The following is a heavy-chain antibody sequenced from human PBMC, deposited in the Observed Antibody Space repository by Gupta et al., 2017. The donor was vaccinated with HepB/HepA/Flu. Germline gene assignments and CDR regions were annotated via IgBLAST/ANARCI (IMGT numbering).Heavy chain of an antibody. CDR1: GSSINSRNYY. D-gene: IGHD4-23*01. J-gene: IGHJ4*02. CDR3: PKHNDVGGNDEFDF. Sequence: QLQLQESGPGLVKPSQTLSLTCSVSGSSINSRNYYWGWIRQPPGTGPEWITSIYYSGRNYYNPARKSRVTISVEKSKTQESRKLRSVTAEVTAVYYCPKHNDVGGNDEFDFGGQGTMVTVSS. CDR2: IYYSGRN. V-gene: IGHV4-39*01.